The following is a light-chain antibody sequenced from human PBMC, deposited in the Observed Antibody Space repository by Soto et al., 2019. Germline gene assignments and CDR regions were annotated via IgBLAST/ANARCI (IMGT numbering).Light chain of an antibody. CDR2: GAS. Sequence: DIQMTQSPSTLSASVGDRVTITCRASQSISNWLAWYQQKPGKAPKLLIYGASSLESGVPSRFSGSGSGTEFTLTISSLQPDDFATYYCQQYNSYSFFFGQGTKLEIK. CDR1: QSISNW. V-gene: IGKV1-5*01. J-gene: IGKJ2*01. CDR3: QQYNSYSFF.